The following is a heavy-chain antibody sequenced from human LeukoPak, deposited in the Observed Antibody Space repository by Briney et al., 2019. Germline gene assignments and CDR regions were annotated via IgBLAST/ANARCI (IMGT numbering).Heavy chain of an antibody. CDR2: IWYDGSNK. J-gene: IGHJ3*02. Sequence: GGSLRLSCAASGFTFSSYGMHWVRQAPGKGLEWVAVIWYDGSNKYYADSVKGRFTISRDNSKNTLYLQMNSLRAEDTAVYYCARGHQPADAFDIWGQGTMVTVSS. CDR3: ARGHQPADAFDI. CDR1: GFTFSSYG. D-gene: IGHD1-14*01. V-gene: IGHV3-33*01.